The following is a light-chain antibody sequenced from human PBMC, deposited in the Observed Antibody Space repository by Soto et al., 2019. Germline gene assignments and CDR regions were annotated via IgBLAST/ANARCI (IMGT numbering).Light chain of an antibody. CDR1: ESVSSN. V-gene: IGKV3-15*01. CDR2: GAS. Sequence: IVMMQSPATLSVSPGESATLFCRASESVSSNLAWYQQKPGQAPRLLIYGASTRATGVPARFSGSGSGTEVALSISSLQSEDFAVYYCQQYNKWPLAVGEGTKVEIK. CDR3: QQYNKWPLA. J-gene: IGKJ1*01.